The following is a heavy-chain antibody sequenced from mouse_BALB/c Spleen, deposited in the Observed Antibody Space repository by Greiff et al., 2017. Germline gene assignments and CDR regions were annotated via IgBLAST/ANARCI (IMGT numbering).Heavy chain of an antibody. Sequence: VQLQESGPELVKPGASVKISCKASGYSFTGYYMHWVKQSHVKSLEWIGRINPYNGATSYNQNFKDKASLTVDKSSSTAYMELHSLTSEDSAVYYCARSFMTTTPYYYAIDYWGQGTLVTVSA. J-gene: IGHJ4*01. CDR3: ARSFMTTTPYYYAIDY. V-gene: IGHV1-31*01. CDR1: GYSFTGYY. CDR2: INPYNGAT. D-gene: IGHD1-1*01.